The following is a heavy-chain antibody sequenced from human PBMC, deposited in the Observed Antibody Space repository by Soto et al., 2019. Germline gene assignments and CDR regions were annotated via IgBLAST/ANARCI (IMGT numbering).Heavy chain of an antibody. Sequence: QVQLVESGGGVVQPGRSLRLSCAASGFTFRSYAIHWVRQAPGKGLEWVAVISYDKSQIYYADSVKGRFTISRDNSKNTLYLKMSRMRPEDTAVYYCARDPNLGPIGYFDYWGQGTLVTVSS. CDR2: ISYDKSQI. CDR1: GFTFRSYA. CDR3: ARDPNLGPIGYFDY. V-gene: IGHV3-30-3*01. J-gene: IGHJ4*02.